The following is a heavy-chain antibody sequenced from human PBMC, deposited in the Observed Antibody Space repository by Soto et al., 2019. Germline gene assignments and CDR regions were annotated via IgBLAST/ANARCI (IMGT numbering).Heavy chain of an antibody. CDR2: ISAYSGNT. J-gene: IGHJ4*02. Sequence: GASVKVSCKASGYTFTSYGISWVRQAPGQGLEWMGWISAYSGNTNYAQKPQGRVTMTTDTSTSTAYMDLRSLRSDDTAVYYCARKNDYGDFDYWGQGTLVTVSS. CDR3: ARKNDYGDFDY. V-gene: IGHV1-18*01. D-gene: IGHD4-17*01. CDR1: GYTFTSYG.